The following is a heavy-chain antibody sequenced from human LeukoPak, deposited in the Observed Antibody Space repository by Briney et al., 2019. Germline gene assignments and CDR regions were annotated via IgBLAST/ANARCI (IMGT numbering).Heavy chain of an antibody. Sequence: PSETLSLTCTVSGDSVSSANYYWRWFRQPPGKGLEWIGYIYYSGSTNYNPSLKSRVTISVDTSKNQFSLKLSSATAADTAVYYCARNLGGSSWVFDYWGQGTLVTVSS. CDR2: IYYSGST. D-gene: IGHD6-13*01. V-gene: IGHV4-61*01. CDR1: GDSVSSANYY. J-gene: IGHJ4*02. CDR3: ARNLGGSSWVFDY.